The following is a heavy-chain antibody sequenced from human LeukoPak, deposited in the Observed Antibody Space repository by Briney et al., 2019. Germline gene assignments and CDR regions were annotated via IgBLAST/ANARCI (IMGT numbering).Heavy chain of an antibody. Sequence: GASVRVSCKASGYTFTSYGISWVRQAPGQGLEWMGWISAYNGNTNYAQKLQGRVTMTTDTSTSTAYMELRSLRSDDTAVYYCARDRYSYGNLHFDYWGQGTLVTVSS. V-gene: IGHV1-18*01. CDR2: ISAYNGNT. CDR3: ARDRYSYGNLHFDY. D-gene: IGHD5-18*01. CDR1: GYTFTSYG. J-gene: IGHJ4*02.